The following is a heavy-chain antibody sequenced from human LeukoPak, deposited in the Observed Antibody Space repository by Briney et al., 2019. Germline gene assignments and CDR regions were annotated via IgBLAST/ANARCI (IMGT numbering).Heavy chain of an antibody. CDR2: IRSKAFGGAT. CDR3: TRDGGTLDY. CDR1: GYTFGDYA. V-gene: IGHV3-49*04. Sequence: GGSLRLSCTGSGYTFGDYAMSWVRQSPGKGLEWVSLIRSKAFGGATEYAASVKGRFTISRDDSESIAYLQMNSLKTEDTAMYYCTRDGGTLDYWGQGTLVTVSS. D-gene: IGHD3-16*01. J-gene: IGHJ4*02.